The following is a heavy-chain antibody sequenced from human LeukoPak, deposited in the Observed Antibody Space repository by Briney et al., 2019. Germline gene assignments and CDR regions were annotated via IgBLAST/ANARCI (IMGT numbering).Heavy chain of an antibody. CDR1: GYTFTSFW. J-gene: IGHJ4*02. V-gene: IGHV1-46*01. CDR3: ARLYGAGTTDC. D-gene: IGHD3-10*01. CDR2: INPSDGST. Sequence: GASVKVSCKASGYTFTSFWLHWVRQAPGPGLEWMGIINPSDGSTIYAQDFQGRVTMTRDTSTSTVYMELSSLRSDDTAVYYCARLYGAGTTDCWGQGTLVTVSS.